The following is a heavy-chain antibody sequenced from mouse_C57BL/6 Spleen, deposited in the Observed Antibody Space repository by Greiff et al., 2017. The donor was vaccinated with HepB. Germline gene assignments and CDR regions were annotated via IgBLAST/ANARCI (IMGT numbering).Heavy chain of an antibody. CDR3: ARDTTVPGNAMDY. J-gene: IGHJ4*01. Sequence: EVQVVESGGGLVQPGGSLKLSCAASGFTFSDYYMYWVRQTPEKRLEWVAYISNGGGSTYYPDTVKGRFTISRDNAKNTLYLQMSRLKSEDTAMYYCARDTTVPGNAMDYWGQGTSVTVAS. V-gene: IGHV5-12*01. CDR2: ISNGGGST. D-gene: IGHD1-1*01. CDR1: GFTFSDYY.